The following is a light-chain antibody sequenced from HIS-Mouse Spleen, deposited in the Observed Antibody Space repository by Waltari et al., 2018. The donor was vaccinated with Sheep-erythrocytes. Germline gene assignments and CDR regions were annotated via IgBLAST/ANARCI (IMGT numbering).Light chain of an antibody. CDR3: CSYAGSSTPWV. Sequence: QSALTRPASVSGSPGPSITIPCPGTSRDVGSYNLVSWYQQHPGKAPQLMIYEGSNRPSGVSNRFSGSKSGNTASLTISGLQAEDEADYYYCSYAGSSTPWVFGGGTKLTVL. CDR1: SRDVGSYNL. V-gene: IGLV2-23*01. CDR2: EGS. J-gene: IGLJ3*02.